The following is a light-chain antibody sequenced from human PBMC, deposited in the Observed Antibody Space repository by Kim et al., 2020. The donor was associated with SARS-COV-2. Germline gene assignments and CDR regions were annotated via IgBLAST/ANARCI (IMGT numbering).Light chain of an antibody. CDR2: AAS. Sequence: QMTQSPSSVSASVGDTVTITCRASQGIASWLAWYQQKPGKAPKLLIYAASALQSGVPSRFSGSGSGREFTLTIRSLQPEDVATYFCQQSNNFPITFGQGTRLEIK. CDR3: QQSNNFPIT. J-gene: IGKJ5*01. CDR1: QGIASW. V-gene: IGKV1-12*01.